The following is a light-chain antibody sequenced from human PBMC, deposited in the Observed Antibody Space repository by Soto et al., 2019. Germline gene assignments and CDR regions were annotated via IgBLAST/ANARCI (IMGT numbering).Light chain of an antibody. Sequence: QSVLTQPPSASGSPGQSVTISCTGTSSDVGAYDYVPWYQQHPGKAPKLMIYEINKRPSGVPDRFSGSKSGNTASLTVSGLQAEDEADYYCSSFAGSNNFPYVFGNGTKVTVL. J-gene: IGLJ1*01. V-gene: IGLV2-8*01. CDR2: EIN. CDR1: SSDVGAYDY. CDR3: SSFAGSNNFPYV.